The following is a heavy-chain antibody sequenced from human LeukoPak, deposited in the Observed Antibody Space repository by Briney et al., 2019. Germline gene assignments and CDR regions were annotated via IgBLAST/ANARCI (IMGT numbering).Heavy chain of an antibody. J-gene: IGHJ4*02. CDR1: GGSISSYY. Sequence: SETLSLTCTVSGGSISSYYWSWIRQPAGGGLEWIGRIYSSGSTNYNPSLRSRVTLSVATSKKQFSLKLSSVTAADTAVYYCARMYSGTYGGIDNWGQGTLVTVSS. V-gene: IGHV4-4*07. CDR2: IYSSGST. D-gene: IGHD1-26*01. CDR3: ARMYSGTYGGIDN.